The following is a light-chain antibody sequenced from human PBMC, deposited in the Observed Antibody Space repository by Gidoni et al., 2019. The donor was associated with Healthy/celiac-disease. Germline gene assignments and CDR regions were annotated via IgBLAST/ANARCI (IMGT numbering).Light chain of an antibody. CDR2: EGS. CDR3: CSYAGSSTWV. Sequence: QSALTQPASVSGSPGQSITISCTGTRSDVGSYNLVSWYQQHPGKAPKLMIYEGSKRPSGVSNRFSGSKSGNTASLTISGLQAEDEADYYCCSYAGSSTWVFGGGTKLXV. V-gene: IGLV2-23*01. CDR1: RSDVGSYNL. J-gene: IGLJ3*02.